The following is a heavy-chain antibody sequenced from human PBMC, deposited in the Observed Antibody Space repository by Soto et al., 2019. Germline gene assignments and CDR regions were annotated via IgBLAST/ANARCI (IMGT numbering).Heavy chain of an antibody. J-gene: IGHJ4*01. V-gene: IGHV3-21*01. CDR1: GCGFYNYN. D-gene: IGHD3-16*01. CDR3: AREGVTNYTDYDFDL. Sequence: GGALRRSCLAPGCGFYNYNMNWVRPAPGRGLEWVSSISGSGIDIHFTDSVKGRFTISRDNAKTSLYLQMDSLRPEDTAIYYCAREGVTNYTDYDFDLWGHGAWVTVPS. CDR2: ISGSGIDI.